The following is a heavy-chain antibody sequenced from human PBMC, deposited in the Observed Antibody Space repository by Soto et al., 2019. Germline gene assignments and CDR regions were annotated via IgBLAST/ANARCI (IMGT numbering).Heavy chain of an antibody. CDR3: ARDSSRAVTTHILDY. CDR2: ISYDGSNK. Sequence: GGSLRLSCAASGFTFSSYAMHWVRQAPGKGLEWVAVISYDGSNKYYADSVKGRFTISRDNSKNTLYLQMNSLRAEDTAVYYCARDSSRAVTTHILDYWGQGTLVTVSS. J-gene: IGHJ4*02. D-gene: IGHD4-17*01. CDR1: GFTFSSYA. V-gene: IGHV3-30-3*01.